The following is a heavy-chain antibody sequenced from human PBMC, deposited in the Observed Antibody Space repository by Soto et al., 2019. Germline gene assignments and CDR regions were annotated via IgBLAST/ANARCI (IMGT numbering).Heavy chain of an antibody. Sequence: PGGSLRLSCAASGFTFDDYTMHWVRQAPGKGLEWVSLISWDGGSTYYADSVKGRFTISRDNSKNSLYLQMNSLRTEDTALYYCAKDIVGGYSSYRTYYYGMDVWGQGTTVTVSS. J-gene: IGHJ6*02. CDR2: ISWDGGST. CDR3: AKDIVGGYSSYRTYYYGMDV. CDR1: GFTFDDYT. D-gene: IGHD5-18*01. V-gene: IGHV3-43*01.